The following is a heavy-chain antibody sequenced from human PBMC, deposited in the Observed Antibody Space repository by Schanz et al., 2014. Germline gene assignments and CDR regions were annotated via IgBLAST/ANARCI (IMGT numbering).Heavy chain of an antibody. D-gene: IGHD1-1*01. V-gene: IGHV3-21*02. CDR2: ITGASDHI. J-gene: IGHJ4*02. CDR3: AKKVPAYNPFDS. Sequence: EVQLVESGGGLVKPGGSLRLSCGVSGFTASSHSMNWVRQAPGKGLEWVSGITGASDHIDYAESVKGRFTISRDNSKNTLYLQMDSLRAEDTAGYFCAKKVPAYNPFDSWGQGTLVTVSS. CDR1: GFTASSHS.